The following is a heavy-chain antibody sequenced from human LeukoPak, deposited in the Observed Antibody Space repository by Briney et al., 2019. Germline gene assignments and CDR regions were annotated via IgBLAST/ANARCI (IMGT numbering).Heavy chain of an antibody. CDR1: GFTFSSYN. D-gene: IGHD2-15*01. Sequence: GGSLRLSCAASGFTFSSYNMNWVRQAPGKGLEWVSYISRSGNTIYYADSVKGRFTISRDNAKNSLYLQMNSLRAEDTAVFYCARDGGYCSGGSCNNWFDPWGQGTLVTVSS. V-gene: IGHV3-48*01. J-gene: IGHJ5*02. CDR2: ISRSGNTI. CDR3: ARDGGYCSGGSCNNWFDP.